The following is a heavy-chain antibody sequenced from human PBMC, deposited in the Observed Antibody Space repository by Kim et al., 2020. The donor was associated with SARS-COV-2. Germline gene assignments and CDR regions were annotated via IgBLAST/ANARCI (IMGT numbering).Heavy chain of an antibody. CDR2: ISGSGRST. Sequence: GGSLRLSCAASGFTFSNYAMSWVRQAPGKGLEWVSAISGSGRSTYHADSVKGRLTISRDNSKSTLYLQMNSLRAEDTAVYYCAKDEIAMVRGVLNPWGQGTLVTVFS. D-gene: IGHD3-10*01. CDR3: AKDEIAMVRGVLNP. J-gene: IGHJ5*02. CDR1: GFTFSNYA. V-gene: IGHV3-23*01.